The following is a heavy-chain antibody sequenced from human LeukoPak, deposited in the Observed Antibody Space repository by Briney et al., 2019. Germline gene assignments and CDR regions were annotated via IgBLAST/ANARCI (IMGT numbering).Heavy chain of an antibody. CDR3: ASLPIAAAGTFRYYGMDV. Sequence: SETLSLTCTVSGGSISSYYWSWIRQPPGKGLEWIGYIYYSGSTNYNPSLKSRVTISVDTSKNQFSLKLSSVTAADTAVYYCASLPIAAAGTFRYYGMDVWGQGTTVTVSS. V-gene: IGHV4-59*08. J-gene: IGHJ6*02. D-gene: IGHD6-13*01. CDR1: GGSISSYY. CDR2: IYYSGST.